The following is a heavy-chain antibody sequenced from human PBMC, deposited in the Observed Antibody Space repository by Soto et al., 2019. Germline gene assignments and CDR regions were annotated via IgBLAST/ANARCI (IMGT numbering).Heavy chain of an antibody. Sequence: EVQLVESGGGLAQPGGSLRLSCAASGFTISRYDMHWVRQVTGKGLEWVSAIAVGGETYQPGFAKGRFTISRDDVRNSVYLKRNSRTAGDTAVYFCVREFCGGGPCTGLYYGAVGGKGPTVT. CDR2: IAVGGET. D-gene: IGHD2-21*01. CDR1: GFTISRYD. V-gene: IGHV3-13*01. CDR3: VREFCGGGPCTGLYYGAV. J-gene: IGHJ6*03.